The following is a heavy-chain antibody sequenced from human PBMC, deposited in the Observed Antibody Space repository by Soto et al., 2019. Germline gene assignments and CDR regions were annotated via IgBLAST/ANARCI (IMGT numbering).Heavy chain of an antibody. Sequence: QLQLQESGPGLVKPSETLSLTCTVSGGSVSSSTYYWGWIRQPPGKGLEWIGSIYSSGSTYYNPSLRTRSALPVYSAKTQCSLELSPVTAAVTPVHCCARAGRWATRPIFAMDVWGQGTTGTVSS. D-gene: IGHD3-3*01. CDR1: GGSVSSSTYY. V-gene: IGHV4-39*01. CDR3: ARAGRWATRPIFAMDV. CDR2: IYSSGST. J-gene: IGHJ6*02.